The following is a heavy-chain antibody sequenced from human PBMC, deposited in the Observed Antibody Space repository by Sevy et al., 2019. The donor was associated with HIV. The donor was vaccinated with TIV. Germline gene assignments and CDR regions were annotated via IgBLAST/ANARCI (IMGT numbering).Heavy chain of an antibody. CDR3: ARDGRLVN. Sequence: GGSLRLSCAASGFTFSSYSMNWVRQAPGKGLEWVSSISSSSSYIYYEDSAKGRFTISRDNAKNSLYLQMNSLRAEDRAVYYCARDGRLVNWGQGTLVTVSS. D-gene: IGHD6-6*01. V-gene: IGHV3-21*01. CDR1: GFTFSSYS. CDR2: ISSSSSYI. J-gene: IGHJ4*02.